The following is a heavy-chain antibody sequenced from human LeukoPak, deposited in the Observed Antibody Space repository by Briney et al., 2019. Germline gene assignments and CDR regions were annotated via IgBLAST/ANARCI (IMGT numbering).Heavy chain of an antibody. J-gene: IGHJ4*02. CDR2: ISPADSDT. V-gene: IGHV5-51*01. Sequence: GESLKISCKGSGYSFTNYWIGWVRQMPGKGLEWMGIISPADSDTRYSPSFQGQVTISADKSITTAYLQWSSLKASDTAIYYCARREETSKVAYWGQGTLVTVSS. CDR3: ARREETSKVAY. CDR1: GYSFTNYW. D-gene: IGHD4-23*01.